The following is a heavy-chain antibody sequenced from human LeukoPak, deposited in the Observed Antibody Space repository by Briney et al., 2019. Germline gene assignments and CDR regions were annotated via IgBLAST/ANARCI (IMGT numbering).Heavy chain of an antibody. Sequence: GASVRVSSKPSGGTFIIYAISWVRQAPGQGVEWMGGIIPIFGTANYTQKLQGRGTITTDEITSKGYMEMSSPRSEDTVVYYCVRATYYYDSNTPYGYFDYSGQGTLVTVSS. CDR2: IIPIFGTA. CDR1: GGTFIIYA. V-gene: IGHV1-69*05. CDR3: VRATYYYDSNTPYGYFDY. J-gene: IGHJ4*02. D-gene: IGHD3-22*01.